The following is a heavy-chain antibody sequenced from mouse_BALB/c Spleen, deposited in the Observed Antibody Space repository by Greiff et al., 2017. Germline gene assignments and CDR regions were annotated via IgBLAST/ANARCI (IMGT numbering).Heavy chain of an antibody. J-gene: IGHJ1*01. V-gene: IGHV1-54*01. CDR2: INPGSGGT. D-gene: IGHD2-2*01. CDR1: GYAFTNYL. Sequence: QVQLQQSGAELVRPGTSVKVSCKASGYAFTNYLIEWVKQRPGQGLEWIGVINPGSGGTNYNEKFKGKATLTADKSSSTAYMQLSSLTSDDSAVYFCARDGYDEYFDVWGAGTTVTVSS. CDR3: ARDGYDEYFDV.